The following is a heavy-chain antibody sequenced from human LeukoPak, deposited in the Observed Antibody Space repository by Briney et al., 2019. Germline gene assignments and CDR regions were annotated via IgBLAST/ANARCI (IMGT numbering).Heavy chain of an antibody. CDR1: GGSISGSY. V-gene: IGHV4-4*09. CDR3: AKFTFTTLPLDV. D-gene: IGHD2/OR15-2a*01. Sequence: SETLSLTCSVSGGSISGSYWSWLRQPPGKPLEWIGYIHSSGGTNYNPSLQSRVTMSVDTSKTQFSLKLTSVTAADTAVCYCAKFTFTTLPLDVWGKGTTVTVSS. J-gene: IGHJ6*04. CDR2: IHSSGGT.